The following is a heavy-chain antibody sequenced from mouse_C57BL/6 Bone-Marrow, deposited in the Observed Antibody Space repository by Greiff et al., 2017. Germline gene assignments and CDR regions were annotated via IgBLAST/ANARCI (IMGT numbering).Heavy chain of an antibody. Sequence: VQLQQPGAELVKPGASVKMSCKASGYTFTSYWITWVKQRPGHGLEWIGDIYPTSGRTNYNEKFKSKAILTVDTSSNTAYMQLSSLISEDSAVFYCARSGPLGRSFDYWGQGTTLTVSS. D-gene: IGHD4-1*01. V-gene: IGHV1-55*01. CDR1: GYTFTSYW. CDR3: ARSGPLGRSFDY. CDR2: IYPTSGRT. J-gene: IGHJ2*01.